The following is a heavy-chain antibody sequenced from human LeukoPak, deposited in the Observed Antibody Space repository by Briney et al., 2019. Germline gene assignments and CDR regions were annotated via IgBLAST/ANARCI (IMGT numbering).Heavy chain of an antibody. V-gene: IGHV4-38-2*01. Sequence: SETLSLTCAVSGYSISSGYYWGWIRQPPGKGLEWIGSIYHSGSTYYNPSLKSRVTISVDTSKNQFSLKLSSVTAADTAVYYCARAHSSSWYGEYFDYWGQGTLVTVSS. J-gene: IGHJ4*02. CDR1: GYSISSGYY. CDR2: IYHSGST. D-gene: IGHD6-13*01. CDR3: ARAHSSSWYGEYFDY.